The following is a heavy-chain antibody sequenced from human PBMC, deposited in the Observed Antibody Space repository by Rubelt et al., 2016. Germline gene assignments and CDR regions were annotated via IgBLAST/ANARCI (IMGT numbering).Heavy chain of an antibody. CDR2: ISYSGST. Sequence: QLQLQESGPGLVKPSATLSLTCTVSGGSISSSRYYSGWIRQPPGKGLEWIGSISYSGSTYYNPSLKSRVTLSVDTPKNQFSLKRGSVTAADTAVYYCAREGYSSGWYDDYWGQGTLVTVSS. J-gene: IGHJ4*02. D-gene: IGHD6-19*01. V-gene: IGHV4-39*07. CDR3: AREGYSSGWYDDY. CDR1: GGSISSSRYY.